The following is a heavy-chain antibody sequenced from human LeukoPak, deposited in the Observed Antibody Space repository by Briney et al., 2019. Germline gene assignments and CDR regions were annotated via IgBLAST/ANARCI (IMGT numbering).Heavy chain of an antibody. CDR3: ARGRSNYYGMDV. V-gene: IGHV4-59*01. Sequence: SETLSLTCTVSGGSISGYYWNWIRRPPGKGLEWIGYIYYNGNTNYSPSLKSRVTMSVDTSKNLFSLKVSSVTAADTAVYYCARGRSNYYGMDVWGQGTTVTVSS. J-gene: IGHJ6*02. D-gene: IGHD1-26*01. CDR2: IYYNGNT. CDR1: GGSISGYY.